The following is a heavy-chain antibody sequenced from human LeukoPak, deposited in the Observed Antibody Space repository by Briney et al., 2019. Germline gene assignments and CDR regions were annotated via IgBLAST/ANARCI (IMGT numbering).Heavy chain of an antibody. CDR1: GGSFSGYY. D-gene: IGHD5/OR15-5a*01. CDR3: AKDMVSPPSHFDY. J-gene: IGHJ4*02. V-gene: IGHV4-34*01. CDR2: INHSGST. Sequence: PSEALSLTCAVYGGSFSGYYWSWIRQPPGKGLEWIGEINHSGSTNYNPSLKSRVTISVDTSKNQFSLKLSSVTAADTAVYYCAKDMVSPPSHFDYWGQGTLVTVSS.